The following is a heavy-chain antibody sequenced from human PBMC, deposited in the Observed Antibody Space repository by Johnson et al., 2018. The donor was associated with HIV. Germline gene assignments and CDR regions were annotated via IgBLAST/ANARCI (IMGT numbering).Heavy chain of an antibody. CDR1: GFTFGTYW. J-gene: IGHJ3*01. CDR2: IKLDGSEK. V-gene: IGHV3-7*04. D-gene: IGHD3-16*01. CDR3: ARSRHGGIQPSDAFDV. Sequence: VQLVESGGDLVQPGGSLTLSCAASGFTFGTYWMSWVRQAPGKGLEWVASIKLDGSEKFYVDSVTGRFTISRDNAKKSLFLQMNSLRAEDTAVYYCARSRHGGIQPSDAFDVWGQGTIVTVS.